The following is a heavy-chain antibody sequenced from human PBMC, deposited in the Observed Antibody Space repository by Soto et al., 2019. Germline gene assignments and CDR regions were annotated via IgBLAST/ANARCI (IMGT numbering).Heavy chain of an antibody. CDR2: ISSSSSYI. Sequence: PGGSLRLSCAASGFTFSSYSMNWVRQAPGKGLEWVSSISSSSSYIYYADSVKGRFTISRDNAKNSLYLQMNSLRAEDTAAYCCARDLGNGYSLYGMDVWGQGTTVTVSS. J-gene: IGHJ6*02. CDR1: GFTFSSYS. CDR3: ARDLGNGYSLYGMDV. D-gene: IGHD5-18*01. V-gene: IGHV3-21*01.